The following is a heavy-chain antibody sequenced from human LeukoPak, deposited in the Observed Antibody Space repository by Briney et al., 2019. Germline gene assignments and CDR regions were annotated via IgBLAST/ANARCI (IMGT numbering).Heavy chain of an antibody. CDR3: ARENSLYYYDSSGYWNY. D-gene: IGHD3-22*01. J-gene: IGHJ4*02. CDR1: GFTLSSYW. CDR2: INSDGSSR. V-gene: IGHV3-74*01. Sequence: GGSLRLSCAASGFTLSSYWMHWVRQAPGKGLVWVSRINSDGSSRSYADSVKGRFTISRDNAKNLLYLQMNSLRAEDTAVYYCARENSLYYYDSSGYWNYWGQGTLVTVSS.